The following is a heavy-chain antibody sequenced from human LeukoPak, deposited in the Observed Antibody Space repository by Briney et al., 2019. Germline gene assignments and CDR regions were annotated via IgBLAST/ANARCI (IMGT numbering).Heavy chain of an antibody. Sequence: SQSLSLTCAVSGGSISSGGYSWSWIRQPPGKGLERIGYIYHSGSTYYNPSLESRVTISVDRSKNQFSLKLSSVTAADTAVYYCARAPSYYGSGSYYAFDIWGQGTMVTVSS. CDR2: IYHSGST. J-gene: IGHJ3*02. CDR1: GGSISSGGYS. D-gene: IGHD3-10*01. V-gene: IGHV4-30-2*01. CDR3: ARAPSYYGSGSYYAFDI.